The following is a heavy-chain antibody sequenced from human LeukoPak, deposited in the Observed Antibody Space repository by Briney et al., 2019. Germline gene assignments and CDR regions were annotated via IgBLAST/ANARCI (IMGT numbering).Heavy chain of an antibody. CDR2: INHSGST. CDR1: GGSFSGYY. D-gene: IGHD4-17*01. Sequence: SETLSLTCAVYGGSFSGYYWSWIRQPPGKGLEWIGEINHSGSTNYNPSLESRVTISVDTSKNQFSLKLSSVTAADTAVYYCARALTHDYGDFLRFDPWGQGTLVTVSS. CDR3: ARALTHDYGDFLRFDP. J-gene: IGHJ5*02. V-gene: IGHV4-34*01.